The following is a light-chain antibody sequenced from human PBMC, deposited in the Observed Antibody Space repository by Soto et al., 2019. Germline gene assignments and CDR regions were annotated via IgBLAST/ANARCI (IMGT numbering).Light chain of an antibody. CDR3: QQYNSWPLT. CDR2: GPS. CDR1: QNIKSN. V-gene: IGKV3-15*01. J-gene: IGKJ4*01. Sequence: DIVMTQSPATLSVSPGERATLSCRASQNIKSNLAWYQQKPGQAPRLLMFGPSSRATGIPARFSGSGSGTEFTLTISSLQSEDFAVYYCQQYNSWPLTFGGGTKVEIK.